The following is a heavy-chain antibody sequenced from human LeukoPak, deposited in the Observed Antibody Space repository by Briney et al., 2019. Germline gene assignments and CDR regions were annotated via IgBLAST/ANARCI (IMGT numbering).Heavy chain of an antibody. CDR1: GFSFSSYA. J-gene: IGHJ4*02. Sequence: PGGSLRLSCTASGFSFSSYAMYWVRQAPGKGLEYVSAISSNGGSTYYANSVKGRFTISRDNSKNTLYLQMGSLRVEDVAVYYWARDSGSSSAVDYWGQGALVTVSS. CDR2: ISSNGGST. D-gene: IGHD3-10*01. CDR3: ARDSGSSSAVDY. V-gene: IGHV3-64*01.